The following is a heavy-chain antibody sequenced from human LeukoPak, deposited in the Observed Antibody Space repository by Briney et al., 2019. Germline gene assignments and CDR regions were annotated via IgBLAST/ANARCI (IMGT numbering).Heavy chain of an antibody. V-gene: IGHV3-7*04. CDR2: IKQDGSEK. CDR3: AGGNDYGDYGAFDI. Sequence: GGSLRLSCAASGFTFSSYWMSWVRQAPGKGLERVANIKQDGSEKYYVDSVKGRFTISRDNAKNSLYLQMNSLRAEDTAVYYSAGGNDYGDYGAFDIWGQGTMVTVSS. J-gene: IGHJ3*02. CDR1: GFTFSSYW. D-gene: IGHD4-17*01.